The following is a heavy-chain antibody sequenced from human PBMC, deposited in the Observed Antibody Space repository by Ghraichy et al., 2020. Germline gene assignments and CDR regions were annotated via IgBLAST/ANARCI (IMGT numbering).Heavy chain of an antibody. D-gene: IGHD1-1*01. Sequence: GGSLRLSCAASGFTFSSYSMNWVRQAPGKGLEWVSYISSSSSTIYYADSVKGRFTISRDNAKNSLYLQMNSLRDEDTAVYYCARGTGTTMFYYYYGMDVWGQGTTVTVSS. CDR1: GFTFSSYS. CDR3: ARGTGTTMFYYYYGMDV. CDR2: ISSSSSTI. V-gene: IGHV3-48*02. J-gene: IGHJ6*02.